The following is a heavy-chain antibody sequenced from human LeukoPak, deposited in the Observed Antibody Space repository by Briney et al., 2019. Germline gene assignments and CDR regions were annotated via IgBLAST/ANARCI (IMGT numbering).Heavy chain of an antibody. CDR3: AKGKAARLVDWFDP. CDR1: GFIFRNYA. CDR2: ITGPGDT. J-gene: IGHJ5*02. Sequence: GGSLRLSCAASGFIFRNYAMMWVRQAPGKGLEWVSSITGPGDTFYVDSVKGRSTVSRDNSKNTLYLQLNSLTAEDTALYYCAKGKAARLVDWFDPWGQGTLVTVSS. D-gene: IGHD6-6*01. V-gene: IGHV3-23*01.